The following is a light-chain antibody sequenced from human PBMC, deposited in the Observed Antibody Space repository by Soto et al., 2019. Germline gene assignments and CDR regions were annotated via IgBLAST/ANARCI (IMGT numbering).Light chain of an antibody. CDR2: TAS. J-gene: IGKJ1*01. V-gene: IGKV1-5*03. Sequence: DIQMTQSPSALSASVGDRVTITCRASQSITNWLAWYQQKPGQAPKLLIYTASTLKSGVPSRFSGSGSGTDFTLTISSLQPDDFATYYCQQYNSYSEAFGQGTKVDIK. CDR1: QSITNW. CDR3: QQYNSYSEA.